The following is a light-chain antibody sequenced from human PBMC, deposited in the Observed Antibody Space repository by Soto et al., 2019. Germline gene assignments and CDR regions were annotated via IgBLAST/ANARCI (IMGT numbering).Light chain of an antibody. CDR3: QQCGSSPWT. J-gene: IGKJ1*01. V-gene: IGKV3-20*01. CDR1: QSVSSYY. Sequence: EILLTQSPGTLSLSPGERATLSCRASQSVSSYYLAWYQQKPGQAPMLLIYAASSSATGIPDRFSGGGSGTDFTLTSSRLEPEDFAVYYCQQCGSSPWTFGQGTKVEIK. CDR2: AAS.